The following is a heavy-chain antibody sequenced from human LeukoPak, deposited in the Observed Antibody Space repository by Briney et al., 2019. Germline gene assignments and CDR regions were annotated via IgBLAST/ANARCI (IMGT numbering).Heavy chain of an antibody. CDR1: GYTLTELS. CDR3: ATRKWEIQGGFDY. J-gene: IGHJ4*02. V-gene: IGHV1-24*01. D-gene: IGHD1-26*01. CDR2: FDSEDGET. Sequence: ASVKVSCKVSGYTLTELSMHWVRQAPGKGLEWMGGFDSEDGETIYPHKFQGRVTMTEDTSTDTAYMELSSLRSEDTAVYYCATRKWEIQGGFDYWGQGSLVTVSS.